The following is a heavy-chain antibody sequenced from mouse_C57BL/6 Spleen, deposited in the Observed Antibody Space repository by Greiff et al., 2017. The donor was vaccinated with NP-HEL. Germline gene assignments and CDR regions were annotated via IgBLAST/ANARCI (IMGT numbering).Heavy chain of an antibody. Sequence: EVKLVESGGGLVKPGGSLKLSCAASGFTFSDYGMHWVRQAPEKGLEWVAYISSGSSTIYYADTVKGRFTISRDNAKNTLFLQMTSLRSEDTAMYYCARNYYGSSPFFDYWGQGTTLTVSS. CDR3: ARNYYGSSPFFDY. CDR1: GFTFSDYG. V-gene: IGHV5-17*01. J-gene: IGHJ2*01. D-gene: IGHD1-1*01. CDR2: ISSGSSTI.